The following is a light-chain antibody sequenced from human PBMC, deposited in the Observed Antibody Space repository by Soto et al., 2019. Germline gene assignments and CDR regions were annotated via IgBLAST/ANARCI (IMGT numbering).Light chain of an antibody. J-gene: IGKJ1*01. CDR2: NAD. CDR3: QQFSLYWA. CDR1: QDINRW. Sequence: DIQMPQSPSTLSASVGDRVTITCRASQDINRWLAWYQQKPGKAPKILIYNADTLESGVPSRFSGSGYGTEFILTISSLQPDDFATYYCQQFSLYWAFGQGTRWIS. V-gene: IGKV1-5*01.